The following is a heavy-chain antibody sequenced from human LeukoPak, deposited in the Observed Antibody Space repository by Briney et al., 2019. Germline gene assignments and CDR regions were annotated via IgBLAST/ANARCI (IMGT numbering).Heavy chain of an antibody. CDR3: ARGRGITMIVVVRFAFDI. D-gene: IGHD3-22*01. Sequence: GNAIYNPSLKSRVTISVDTSKNQFSLKLSSVTAADTAVYYCARGRGITMIVVVRFAFDIWGQGTMVTVSS. V-gene: IGHV4-59*12. CDR2: GNA. J-gene: IGHJ3*02.